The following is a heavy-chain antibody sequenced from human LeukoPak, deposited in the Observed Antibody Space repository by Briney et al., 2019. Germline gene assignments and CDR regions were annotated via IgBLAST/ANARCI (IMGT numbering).Heavy chain of an antibody. CDR2: IHHSGSA. Sequence: PSETLSLTCTVSGDSITNYYWSWIRHSPGKGLESIGFIHHSGSANYNPSPKSRVTMSVDTSKNQFSLKMSSVTAADTAVYHCARARRVAVRGLYFDFWGQGALVTVSS. J-gene: IGHJ4*02. V-gene: IGHV4-59*01. CDR3: ARARRVAVRGLYFDF. CDR1: GDSITNYY. D-gene: IGHD3-10*02.